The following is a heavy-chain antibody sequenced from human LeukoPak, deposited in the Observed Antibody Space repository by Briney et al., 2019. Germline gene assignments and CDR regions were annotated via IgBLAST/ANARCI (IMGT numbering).Heavy chain of an antibody. CDR2: ISSSDTTI. Sequence: GGSLRLSCAASGFTFSSYKMTWVRQAPGKGLEWVSNISSSDTTIHYADSVKGRFTISRDTARNSLYLQMNSLRAEDTAVYYCARSRRDNYYYYYGMDVWGQGTTVTVSS. CDR1: GFTFSSYK. V-gene: IGHV3-48*03. D-gene: IGHD5-24*01. J-gene: IGHJ6*02. CDR3: ARSRRDNYYYYYGMDV.